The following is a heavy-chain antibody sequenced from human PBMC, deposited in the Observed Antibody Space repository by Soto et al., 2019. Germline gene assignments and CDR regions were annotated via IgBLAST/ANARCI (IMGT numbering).Heavy chain of an antibody. J-gene: IGHJ5*02. CDR1: GYTFTSYD. Sequence: QVQLVQSGAEVKKPGASVKVSCKASGYTFTSYDISWVRQVPGQGLEWIGWISTYNGNTNYAQKLQGRVTMTTDTSTSTAYMELRSLRSDDTAVYYCARGFRVAATRWWFDPWGQGTLVTVSS. CDR3: ARGFRVAATRWWFDP. D-gene: IGHD2-15*01. V-gene: IGHV1-18*01. CDR2: ISTYNGNT.